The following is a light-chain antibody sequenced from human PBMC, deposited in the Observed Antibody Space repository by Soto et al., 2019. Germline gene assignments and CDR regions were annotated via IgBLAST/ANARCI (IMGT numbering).Light chain of an antibody. V-gene: IGLV2-23*01. J-gene: IGLJ1*01. CDR2: EGS. CDR3: CSYAGNPYV. Sequence: QCALTQPASVSGSPGQSITISCTGTSSDVGSYNSVSWYQQHPGKAPKLMIYEGSKRPSGVSDRFSGSKSGNTASLTISGLQAEEEADYYCCSYAGNPYVFGTGTKVTVL. CDR1: SSDVGSYNS.